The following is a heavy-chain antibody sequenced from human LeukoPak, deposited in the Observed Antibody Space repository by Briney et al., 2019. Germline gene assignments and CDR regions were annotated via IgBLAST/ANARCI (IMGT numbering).Heavy chain of an antibody. CDR2: ISYDGSSR. CDR1: GFTFSSYG. J-gene: IGHJ4*02. Sequence: GRSLRLSCAASGFTFSSYGVHWVRQAPGKGLEWVAVISYDGSSRSYADSVKGRFTISRDNSKNTLYPQMNSLRAEDTAVYYCAKDYYGSGRGYFDYWGQGTLVTVSS. D-gene: IGHD3-10*01. CDR3: AKDYYGSGRGYFDY. V-gene: IGHV3-30*18.